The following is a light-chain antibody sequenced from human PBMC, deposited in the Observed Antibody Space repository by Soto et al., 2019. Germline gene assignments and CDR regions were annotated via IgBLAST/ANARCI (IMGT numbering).Light chain of an antibody. V-gene: IGLV2-14*01. Sequence: QSALTQPASVSGSPGQSITISCTGTSSDVGGYNYVSWYQQHPGNAPKLMIYDVSNRPSGVSNRFSGSKSGNTASLTISGLQAEDVADYYCSSYTSSSTYVVFGGGTKVTVL. CDR3: SSYTSSSTYVV. CDR1: SSDVGGYNY. CDR2: DVS. J-gene: IGLJ2*01.